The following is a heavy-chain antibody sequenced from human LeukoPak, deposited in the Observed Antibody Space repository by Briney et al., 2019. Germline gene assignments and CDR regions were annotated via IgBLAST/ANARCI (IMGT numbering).Heavy chain of an antibody. D-gene: IGHD6-13*01. Sequence: PGGSLRLSCEASGFTFSTYGMTWVRQAPGKGLEWVSGITGSSTWTYYADSVKGRFTISRDNSNNTLHLQMNSLRAEDTAIYYCARGEYSSSWSPFDYWGQGSLVTVSS. CDR2: ITGSSTWT. CDR1: GFTFSTYG. CDR3: ARGEYSSSWSPFDY. J-gene: IGHJ4*02. V-gene: IGHV3-23*01.